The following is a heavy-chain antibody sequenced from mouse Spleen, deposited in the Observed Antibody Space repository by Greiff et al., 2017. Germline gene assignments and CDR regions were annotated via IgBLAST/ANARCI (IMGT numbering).Heavy chain of an antibody. Sequence: DVMLVESGGGLVKLGGSLKLSCAASGFTFSSYAMSWVRQTPEKRLEWVATISSGGGNTYYPDSVKGRFTISRDNAKNTLYLQMSSLKSEDTAMYYCAREGDSSGYDYFDYWGQGTTLTVSS. J-gene: IGHJ2*01. CDR1: GFTFSSYA. D-gene: IGHD3-2*01. CDR3: AREGDSSGYDYFDY. V-gene: IGHV5-9*01. CDR2: ISSGGGNT.